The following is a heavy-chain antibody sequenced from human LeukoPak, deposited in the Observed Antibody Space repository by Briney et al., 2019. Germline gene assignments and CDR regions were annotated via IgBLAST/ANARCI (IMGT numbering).Heavy chain of an antibody. CDR3: ARFSSTVTFRDYYYYGMDV. Sequence: ASVKVSCKASGYTFTSYAMHWVRQAPGQRLEWMGWINAGNGNTKYSQKFQGRVTITRDTSASTAYMELSSLRSEDTAVYYCARFSSTVTFRDYYYYGMDVWGQGTTVTVSS. CDR2: INAGNGNT. J-gene: IGHJ6*02. CDR1: GYTFTSYA. V-gene: IGHV1-3*01. D-gene: IGHD3-16*01.